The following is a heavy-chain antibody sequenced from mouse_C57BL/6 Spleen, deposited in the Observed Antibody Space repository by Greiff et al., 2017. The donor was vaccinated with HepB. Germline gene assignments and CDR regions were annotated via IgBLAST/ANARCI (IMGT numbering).Heavy chain of an antibody. CDR3: ARSHYYGSSPYAMDY. V-gene: IGHV1-69*01. J-gene: IGHJ4*01. CDR1: GYTFTSYW. Sequence: QVQLQQPGAELVMPGASVKLSCKASGYTFTSYWMHWVKQRPGQGLEWIGEIDPSDSYTNYNQKFKGKSTLTVDKASSTAYMQLSSLTSEDSAFYYCARSHYYGSSPYAMDYWGQGTSVTVSS. D-gene: IGHD1-1*01. CDR2: IDPSDSYT.